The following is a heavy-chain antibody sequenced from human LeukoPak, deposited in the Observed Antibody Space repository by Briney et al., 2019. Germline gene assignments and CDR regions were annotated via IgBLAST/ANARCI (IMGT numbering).Heavy chain of an antibody. CDR3: ARADPRQLGYYYYGMDV. CDR2: IYYSGST. V-gene: IGHV4-59*01. Sequence: PSETLSLTCTVSGGSISSYYWSWIRQPPGKGLGWIGYIYYSGSTNYNPSLKSRVTISVDTSKNQFSLKLSSVTAADTAVYYCARADPRQLGYYYYGMDVWGQGTTVTVSS. CDR1: GGSISSYY. D-gene: IGHD6-6*01. J-gene: IGHJ6*02.